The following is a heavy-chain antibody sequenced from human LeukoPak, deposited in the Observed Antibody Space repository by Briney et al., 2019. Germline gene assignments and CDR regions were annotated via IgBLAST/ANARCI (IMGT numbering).Heavy chain of an antibody. CDR1: GGTFSSYA. CDR2: IIPIFGTA. CDR3: ARDRGQDEFDP. Sequence: AASVKVSCKASGGTFSSYAIIWVRQALGQGLEWMGGIIPIFGTANYAQKFQGRVTITTDESTSTAYMELSSLRSEDTAVYYCARDRGQDEFDPWGQGTLVTVSS. V-gene: IGHV1-69*05. J-gene: IGHJ5*02.